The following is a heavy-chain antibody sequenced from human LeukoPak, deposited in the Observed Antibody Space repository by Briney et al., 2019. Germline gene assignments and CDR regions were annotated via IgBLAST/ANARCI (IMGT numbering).Heavy chain of an antibody. J-gene: IGHJ4*02. V-gene: IGHV3-23*01. D-gene: IGHD2-15*01. Sequence: GVSLRHSCAASGFTFSSSAMSGVRQAPGKGLEWVSAISNNGGYTYYADSVQGRFTISRDNSKSTLCLQMNSLRAEDTAVYYCAKQLGYCSDGSCYFPYWGQGTLVTVSS. CDR1: GFTFSSSA. CDR2: ISNNGGYT. CDR3: AKQLGYCSDGSCYFPY.